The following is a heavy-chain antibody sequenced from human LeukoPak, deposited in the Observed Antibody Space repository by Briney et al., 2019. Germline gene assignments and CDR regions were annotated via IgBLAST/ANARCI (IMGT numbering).Heavy chain of an antibody. D-gene: IGHD2-15*01. CDR2: IRYDGSNK. CDR1: GFTFSSYG. J-gene: IGHJ4*02. CDR3: AKYRGYCSGGSCHGYFDY. Sequence: GGSLRLSCAASGFTFSSYGMHWVRQAPGKGLEWVAFIRYDGSNKYYADSVKGRFTISRDNSKNTLYLQMNSLRAEDTAVYYCAKYRGYCSGGSCHGYFDYWGQGTLVTVSS. V-gene: IGHV3-30*02.